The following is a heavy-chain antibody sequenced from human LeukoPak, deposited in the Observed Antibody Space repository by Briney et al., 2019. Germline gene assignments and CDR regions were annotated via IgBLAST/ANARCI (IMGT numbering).Heavy chain of an antibody. Sequence: PGESLRISCKGSGYTFSSYWIGWVRQMPGKGRVWMGIIYPGDSDTRSSPSLQGQVTISVDTSIGTAYLQWSSLKASDTAIYYCARQNDFRLDYWGQGTLVTVAS. D-gene: IGHD3-3*01. CDR3: ARQNDFRLDY. J-gene: IGHJ4*02. CDR1: GYTFSSYW. V-gene: IGHV5-51*01. CDR2: IYPGDSDT.